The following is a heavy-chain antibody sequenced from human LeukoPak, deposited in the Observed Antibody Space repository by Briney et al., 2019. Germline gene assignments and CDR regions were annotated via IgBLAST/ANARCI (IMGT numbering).Heavy chain of an antibody. CDR1: GGSISSSNS. CDR2: ICHSGST. CDR3: ARRASGWYGIDY. D-gene: IGHD6-19*01. J-gene: IGHJ4*02. V-gene: IGHV4-4*02. Sequence: PSGTLSLTCVVSGGSISSSNSWSWVRPPPGKGLEWIWEICHSGSTNYNPSLKSRVTMSVDKSKNQFSLNLSSVTAADTAVYYCARRASGWYGIDYWGQGTLVTVST.